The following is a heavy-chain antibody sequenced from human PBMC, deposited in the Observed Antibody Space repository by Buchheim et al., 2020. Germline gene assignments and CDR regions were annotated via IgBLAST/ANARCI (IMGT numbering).Heavy chain of an antibody. CDR3: ARAFTAMDPYYYYGMDV. D-gene: IGHD5-18*01. V-gene: IGHV1-46*01. CDR2: INPSGGST. Sequence: QVQLVQSGAEVKKPGASVKVSCKASGYTFTSYYMHWVRQAPGQGLEWMGIINPSGGSTSYAQKFQGRVTMTRDTSKSTVNMELSSLRSEDTAVYYCARAFTAMDPYYYYGMDVWGQGTT. CDR1: GYTFTSYY. J-gene: IGHJ6*02.